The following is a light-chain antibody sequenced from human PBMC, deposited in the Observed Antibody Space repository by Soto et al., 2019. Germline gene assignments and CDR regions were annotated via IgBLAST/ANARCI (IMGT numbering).Light chain of an antibody. V-gene: IGKV3-11*01. Sequence: VLTQSPATLSLSPGERATLSCRASQSVDNFLAWYQQKPGQAPRLLIYDASNRATGIPARFSGSGSGTDFTLTISSLDPEDFAIYYCQHRTWPWTFGQGTKVEIK. CDR2: DAS. CDR3: QHRTWPWT. CDR1: QSVDNF. J-gene: IGKJ1*01.